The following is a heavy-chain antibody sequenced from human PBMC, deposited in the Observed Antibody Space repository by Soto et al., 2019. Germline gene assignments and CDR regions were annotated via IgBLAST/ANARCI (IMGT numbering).Heavy chain of an antibody. CDR1: GYTFTGYY. CDR2: INPTTGDT. J-gene: IGHJ6*02. D-gene: IGHD1-26*01. V-gene: IGHV1-2*02. Sequence: QEQLVQSGAEVKQPGASVKVSCKASGYTFTGYYIHWVRQAPGQGLEWMGWINPTTGDTKYAQKFQGRVTVTRDTSISTAYMELSRLRADDTAVYYCARSSGGYSYNGMDVWGQGTTX. CDR3: ARSSGGYSYNGMDV.